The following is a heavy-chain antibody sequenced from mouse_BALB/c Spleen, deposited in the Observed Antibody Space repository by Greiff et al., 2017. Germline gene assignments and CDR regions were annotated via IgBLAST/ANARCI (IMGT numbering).Heavy chain of an antibody. CDR3: ARSGGNRYFDV. V-gene: IGHV1-7*01. D-gene: IGHD2-1*01. CDR2: INPSTGYT. Sequence: QVQLQQSGAELAKPGASVKMSCKASGYTFTSYWMHWVKQRPGQGLEWIGYINPSTGYTEYNQKFKDKATLTADKSSSTAYMQLSSLTSEDSAVYFCARSGGNRYFDVWGAGTTVTVSS. J-gene: IGHJ1*01. CDR1: GYTFTSYW.